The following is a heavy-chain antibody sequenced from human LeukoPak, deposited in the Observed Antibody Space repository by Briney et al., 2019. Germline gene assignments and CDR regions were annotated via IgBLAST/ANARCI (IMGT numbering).Heavy chain of an antibody. V-gene: IGHV1-46*01. D-gene: IGHD3-10*01. CDR1: GYTFTSYY. J-gene: IGHJ4*02. CDR3: ASAGGSGSYYFY. Sequence: GASVKVSCKASGYTFTSYYMHWVRQAPGQGLERMGIINPSGGSTSYAQKFQGRVTMTRDTSTSTVYMELSSLRSEDTAVYYCASAGGSGSYYFYWGQGTLVTVSS. CDR2: INPSGGST.